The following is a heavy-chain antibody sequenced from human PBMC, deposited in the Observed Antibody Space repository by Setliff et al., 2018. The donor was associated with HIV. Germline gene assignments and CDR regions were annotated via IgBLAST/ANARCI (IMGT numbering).Heavy chain of an antibody. Sequence: SETLSLTCTVSGDSVSSRSYYWSWIRQPPGKGLEWIGYIYYSGSTNYNPSLKSRVTISVDTSKNHFSLKLRSVTAADTAVYYCAQLGMVDDFDYWGQGTLVTVSP. CDR2: IYYSGST. D-gene: IGHD1-1*01. V-gene: IGHV4-61*03. CDR1: GDSVSSRSYY. J-gene: IGHJ4*02. CDR3: AQLGMVDDFDY.